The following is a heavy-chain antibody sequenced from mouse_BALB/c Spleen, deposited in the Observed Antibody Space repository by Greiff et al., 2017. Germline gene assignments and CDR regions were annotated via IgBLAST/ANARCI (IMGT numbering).Heavy chain of an antibody. V-gene: IGHV1S127*01. D-gene: IGHD1-1*01. J-gene: IGHJ2*01. CDR1: GYTFTSYW. CDR2: IDPSDSYT. Sequence: VKLQQPGAELVKPGASVKMSCKASGYTFTSYWMHWVKQRPGQGLEWIGVIDPSDSYTSYNQKFKGKATLTVDTSSSTAYMQLSSLTSEDSAVYYCTSYYYGTLDYWGQGTTLTVSS. CDR3: TSYYYGTLDY.